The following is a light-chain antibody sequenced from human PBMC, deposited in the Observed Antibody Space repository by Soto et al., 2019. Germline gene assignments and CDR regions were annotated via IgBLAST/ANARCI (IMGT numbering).Light chain of an antibody. V-gene: IGKV3-11*01. J-gene: IGKJ2*01. CDR3: QRRSNWPPLYT. CDR1: QSVSSH. CDR2: DAS. Sequence: EIVLTQSPATLSLSPGERATLSCRASQSVSSHLAWYQQKPGQAPRLLISDASNRATGIPARFSGSGSGTDFTLPISSLEPEDFAVYYCQRRSNWPPLYTFGQGTKLEIK.